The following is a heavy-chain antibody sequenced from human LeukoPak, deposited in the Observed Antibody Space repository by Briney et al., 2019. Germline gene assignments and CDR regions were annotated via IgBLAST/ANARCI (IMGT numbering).Heavy chain of an antibody. CDR3: ARRGGDKLNWFDP. CDR1: GGSISSYY. V-gene: IGHV4-4*09. CDR2: IYTSGST. J-gene: IGHJ5*02. Sequence: SETLSLTCTVSGGSISSYYWSWIRQPPGKGLEWIGYIYTSGSTNYNPSLKSRVTISVDTSKNQFSLKLSSETAADTAVYYCARRGGDKLNWFDPWGQGTLVTVSS. D-gene: IGHD2-15*01.